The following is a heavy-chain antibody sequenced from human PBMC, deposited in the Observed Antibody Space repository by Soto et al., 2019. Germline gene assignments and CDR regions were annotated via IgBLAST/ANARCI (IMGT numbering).Heavy chain of an antibody. CDR3: ARWGTTGGLDV. D-gene: IGHD3-16*01. V-gene: IGHV3-30*19. CDR1: GFTFRSYV. CDR2: TSYDGSDK. J-gene: IGHJ1*01. Sequence: QVQLVESGGGVVQPGTSLRVSCVGSGFTFRSYVMHWVRQAPGKGLEWVALTSYDGSDKYYDDSARGRFTISRDNSRNTVDVQRDSLRLEDTALYYCARWGTTGGLDVWGPGTLVSVSS.